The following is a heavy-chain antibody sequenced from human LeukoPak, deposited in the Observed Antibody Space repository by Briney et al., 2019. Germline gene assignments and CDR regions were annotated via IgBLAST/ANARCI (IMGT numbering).Heavy chain of an antibody. CDR2: IIPIFGIA. CDR3: ARVENYYGMDV. CDR1: GYTFTSYA. V-gene: IGHV1-69*04. J-gene: IGHJ6*02. Sequence: SVKVSCKAFGYTFTSYAISWVRQAPGQGLEWMGRIIPIFGIANYAQKFQGRVTITADKSTSTAYMELSSLRSEDTAVYYCARVENYYGMDVWGQGTTVTVSS.